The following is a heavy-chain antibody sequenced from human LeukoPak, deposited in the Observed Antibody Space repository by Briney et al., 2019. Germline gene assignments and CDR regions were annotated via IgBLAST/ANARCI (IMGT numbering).Heavy chain of an antibody. Sequence: PSETLSLTCTVSGGSISSYYWSWIRQPAGKGLEWIGRIYTSGSTNYNPSLKSRVTMSVDTSKNQFSLKLSSVTAADTAVYYCARVGAARSRRTYYFDYWGQGTLVTVSS. J-gene: IGHJ4*02. V-gene: IGHV4-4*07. CDR2: IYTSGST. D-gene: IGHD1-14*01. CDR1: GGSISSYY. CDR3: ARVGAARSRRTYYFDY.